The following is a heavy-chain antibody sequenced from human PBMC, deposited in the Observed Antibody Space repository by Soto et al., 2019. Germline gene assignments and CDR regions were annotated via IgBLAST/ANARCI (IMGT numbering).Heavy chain of an antibody. CDR2: ISAYNGNT. J-gene: IGHJ6*02. CDR1: GYTFTSYG. V-gene: IGHV1-18*04. Sequence: ASVKVSCKASGYTFTSYGISWVRQAPGQGLEWMGWISAYNGNTNYAQKLQGRVTVTTDTSTSTAYMELRSLRSDDTAAYYCARVVTTFYYYGMDVWGQGTTVTVSS. D-gene: IGHD5-18*01. CDR3: ARVVTTFYYYGMDV.